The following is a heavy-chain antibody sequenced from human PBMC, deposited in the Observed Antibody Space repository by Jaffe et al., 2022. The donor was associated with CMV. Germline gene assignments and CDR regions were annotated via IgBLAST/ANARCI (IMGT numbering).Heavy chain of an antibody. CDR2: IKQDGSEK. V-gene: IGHV3-7*01. CDR3: AREPGLESYYSYYFDY. D-gene: IGHD1-26*01. Sequence: EVQLVESGGGLVQPGGSLRLSCAASGFTFSSYWMSWVRQAPGKGLEWVANIKQDGSEKYYVDSVKGRFTISRDNAKNSLYLQMNSLRAEDTAVYYCAREPGLESYYSYYFDYWGQGTLVTVSS. CDR1: GFTFSSYW. J-gene: IGHJ4*02.